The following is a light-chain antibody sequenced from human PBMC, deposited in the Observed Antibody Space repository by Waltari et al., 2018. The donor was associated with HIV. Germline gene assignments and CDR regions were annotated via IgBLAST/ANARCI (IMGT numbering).Light chain of an antibody. V-gene: IGLV2-11*01. CDR1: SGDVGDDPH. J-gene: IGLJ3*02. Sequence: QSALTQPRSVSGSPGPSVTISCTGTSGDVGDDPHVSWYQPHPGKAPKLMIYDVTKRPSGVPDRFSGSKSGNTASLTISGLQAEDEAAYYCCSFAGSYTLVFGGGTKLTVL. CDR2: DVT. CDR3: CSFAGSYTLV.